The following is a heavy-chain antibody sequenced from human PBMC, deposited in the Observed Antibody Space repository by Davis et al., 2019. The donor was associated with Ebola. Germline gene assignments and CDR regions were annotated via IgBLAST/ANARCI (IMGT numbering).Heavy chain of an antibody. CDR2: IYYSGST. J-gene: IGHJ6*02. Sequence: SETLSLTCTVSGGSISSSSYYWGWIRQPPGKGLEWIGSIYYSGSTYYNPSLKSRVTISVDKSKNQFSLKLSSVTAADTAVYYCARGGYCSSTSCYRYYYYGMDVWGQGTTVTVSS. CDR1: GGSISSSSYY. CDR3: ARGGYCSSTSCYRYYYYGMDV. D-gene: IGHD2-2*01. V-gene: IGHV4-39*07.